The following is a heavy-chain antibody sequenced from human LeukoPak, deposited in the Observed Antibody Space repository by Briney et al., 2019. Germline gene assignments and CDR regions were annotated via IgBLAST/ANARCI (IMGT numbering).Heavy chain of an antibody. Sequence: SQTLSLTCTVSGGSISSGDYYWSWIRQPPGKGLEWIGYIYYSGSTYYNPSLKSRVTISVDTSKNQFSLKLSSVTAADTAVYYCARDQSYDFWSGYSTSGFYYYYGMDVWGQGTTVTVSS. J-gene: IGHJ6*02. V-gene: IGHV4-30-4*01. CDR1: GGSISSGDYY. D-gene: IGHD3-3*01. CDR2: IYYSGST. CDR3: ARDQSYDFWSGYSTSGFYYYYGMDV.